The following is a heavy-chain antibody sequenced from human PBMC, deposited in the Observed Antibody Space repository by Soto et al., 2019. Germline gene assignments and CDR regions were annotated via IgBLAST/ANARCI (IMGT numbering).Heavy chain of an antibody. V-gene: IGHV1-45*02. D-gene: IGHD1-26*01. J-gene: IGHJ4*02. CDR3: AGGGAGSGPFTWELPDH. Sequence: QMQLVPSGAAVKKTGSSVTVSCKALGNTFTYRYLHWVRQAPGQALEWMGWITPFSGDVHYAPKFQERVTITRDRAINTAYMQMSSLRSEDTAMYFCAGGGAGSGPFTWELPDHWGQGTLVTVSS. CDR1: GNTFTYRY. CDR2: ITPFSGDV.